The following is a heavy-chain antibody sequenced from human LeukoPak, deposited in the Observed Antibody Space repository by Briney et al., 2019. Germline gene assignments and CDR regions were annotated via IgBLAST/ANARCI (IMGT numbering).Heavy chain of an antibody. V-gene: IGHV1-2*06. CDR2: IKPNSGGT. Sequence: GASVKVSCKASGYTFTDYYMHWMRQAPGQGLEWMGRIKPNSGGTSYGQKFQGRVTMTRDTSICTAYMELSRLRSDDTAVYYCARATVPVLRYFDWLLTTYYFDYWGQGTLVTVSS. J-gene: IGHJ4*02. D-gene: IGHD3-9*01. CDR3: ARATVPVLRYFDWLLTTYYFDY. CDR1: GYTFTDYY.